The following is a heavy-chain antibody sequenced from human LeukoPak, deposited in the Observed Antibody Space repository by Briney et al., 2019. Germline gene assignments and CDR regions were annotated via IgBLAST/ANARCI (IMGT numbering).Heavy chain of an antibody. CDR2: IIPIIGST. CDR3: AREAGSLSYDSGGSFLDS. CDR1: GGIFSSYA. Sequence: SVKVSCKTSGGIFSSYAFSWVRQAPGQGLEWMGGIIPIIGSTNYAQKFQGRITITADKHTSTVYMELSSLRSEDTAMYFCAREAGSLSYDSGGSFLDSWGQGTLVTVSS. D-gene: IGHD3-22*01. J-gene: IGHJ4*02. V-gene: IGHV1-69*06.